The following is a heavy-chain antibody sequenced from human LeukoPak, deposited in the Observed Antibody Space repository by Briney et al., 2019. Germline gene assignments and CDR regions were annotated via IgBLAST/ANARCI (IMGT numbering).Heavy chain of an antibody. D-gene: IGHD1-20*01. CDR3: AKEQKYYWNYFDY. Sequence: GGSLRLSCAASGFTFSSYGMHWVRQAPGKGLEWVAVIWYDGSNKYYADSVKGRFTISRDNSKNTLYLQMNSLRAEDTAVYYCAKEQKYYWNYFDYWGQGTLVTVSS. J-gene: IGHJ4*02. CDR1: GFTFSSYG. CDR2: IWYDGSNK. V-gene: IGHV3-33*06.